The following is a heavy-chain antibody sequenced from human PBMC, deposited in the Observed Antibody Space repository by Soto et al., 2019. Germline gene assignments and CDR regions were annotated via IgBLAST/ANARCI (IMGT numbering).Heavy chain of an antibody. V-gene: IGHV3-66*02. Sequence: GGSLRLSCAASGFTVSSNFMSWVRQAPGKGLEWVSVIYSGGDTYYADSVKGRFTISRDNSKNTLYLQMNSLRAEDTAVYYCAKDLRGVVREGGYYGMDVWGQGTTVTVSS. CDR2: IYSGGDT. D-gene: IGHD3-10*01. CDR3: AKDLRGVVREGGYYGMDV. J-gene: IGHJ6*02. CDR1: GFTVSSNF.